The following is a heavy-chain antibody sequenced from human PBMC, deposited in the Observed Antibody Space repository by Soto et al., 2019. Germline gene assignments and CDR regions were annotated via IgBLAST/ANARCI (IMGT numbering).Heavy chain of an antibody. CDR2: IIPIFGTA. V-gene: IGHV1-69*12. Sequence: QVQLVQSGAEVKKPGSSVKVSCKASGGTFSSYAISWVRQAPGQGLAWMGGIIPIFGTANYAQRFQGRVTITADESTSTASMELSSLRSEDTAVHCCASEGVRDSSTWIFDYWGQGTLVTVSS. J-gene: IGHJ4*02. CDR3: ASEGVRDSSTWIFDY. CDR1: GGTFSSYA. D-gene: IGHD6-13*01.